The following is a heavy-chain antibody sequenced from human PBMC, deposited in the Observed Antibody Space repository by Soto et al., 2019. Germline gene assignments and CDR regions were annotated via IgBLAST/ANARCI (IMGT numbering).Heavy chain of an antibody. Sequence: QVQLVESGGGVVQPGTSLRLSCTASGFTFSTYGMHWVRQAPGKGLEWVAVIWFDGSNKYHGDSLKGRFTISRDNSKNTLYLQMNNLRAEDTAVYFCGRDGALGDTAVVDSWGQGTPVTVSS. J-gene: IGHJ4*02. D-gene: IGHD5-18*01. CDR1: GFTFSTYG. CDR3: GRDGALGDTAVVDS. CDR2: IWFDGSNK. V-gene: IGHV3-33*01.